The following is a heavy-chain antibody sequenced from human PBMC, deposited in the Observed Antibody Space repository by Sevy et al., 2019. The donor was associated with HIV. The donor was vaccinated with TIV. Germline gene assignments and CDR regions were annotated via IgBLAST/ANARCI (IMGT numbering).Heavy chain of an antibody. CDR2: ISAYNGNT. V-gene: IGHV1-18*04. Sequence: ASVKVSCKASGYTFTSYGISWVRQAPGQGLEWMGWISAYNGNTNYAQKLQGRVTMTTDTSTSTAYMELRSLRSDDTAVYYCARGRYYYDSSGLNWFDPWGQGTLVTVSS. CDR3: ARGRYYYDSSGLNWFDP. CDR1: GYTFTSYG. D-gene: IGHD3-22*01. J-gene: IGHJ5*02.